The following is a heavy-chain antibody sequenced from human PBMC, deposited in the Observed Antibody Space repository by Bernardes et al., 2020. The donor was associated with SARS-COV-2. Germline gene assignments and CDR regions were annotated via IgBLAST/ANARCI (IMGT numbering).Heavy chain of an antibody. CDR1: GYTFTSYD. D-gene: IGHD3-3*01. V-gene: IGHV1-8*01. CDR2: MNPNSGNT. Sequence: ASVKVSCKASGYTFTSYDINWVRQATGQGLEWMGWMNPNSGNTGYAQKFQGRVTMTSNTSISTAYMELSSLRSEDTAVYYCARGPPYDFWSGYNLHDYWGQGTLVTVSS. CDR3: ARGPPYDFWSGYNLHDY. J-gene: IGHJ4*02.